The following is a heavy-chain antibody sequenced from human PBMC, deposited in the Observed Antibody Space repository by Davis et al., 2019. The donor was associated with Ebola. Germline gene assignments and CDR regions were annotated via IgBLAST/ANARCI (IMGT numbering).Heavy chain of an antibody. CDR1: GYTFINYS. V-gene: IGHV1-2*06. CDR2: IFSSGGGT. D-gene: IGHD3-16*01. Sequence: ASVKVSCKASGYTFINYSMHWVRQAPGQGLEWMGRIFSSGGGTQYAQKFQGRVAMTRDTSISTAYMELSRLTYDDTAVYFCARGHNYAYEYWGQGALVTVSS. CDR3: ARGHNYAYEY. J-gene: IGHJ4*02.